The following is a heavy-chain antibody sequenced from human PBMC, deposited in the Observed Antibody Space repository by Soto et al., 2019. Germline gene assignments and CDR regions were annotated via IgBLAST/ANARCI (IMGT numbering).Heavy chain of an antibody. CDR2: IYPGDSDT. D-gene: IGHD2-2*02. J-gene: IGHJ4*02. CDR3: ATGGDCTTTTCYNFLDY. Sequence: GASLKISCHCSGYSFSTYLIGWVRQMPGNGLEWMGLIYPGDSDTRYSPSFQGQVTISADKSISTAYLQWRSLKASDTAIYYCATGGDCTTTTCYNFLDYWGQGTLVTVSS. CDR1: GYSFSTYL. V-gene: IGHV5-51*01.